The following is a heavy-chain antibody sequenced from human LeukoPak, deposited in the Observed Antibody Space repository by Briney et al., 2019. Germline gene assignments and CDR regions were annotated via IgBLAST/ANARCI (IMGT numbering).Heavy chain of an antibody. CDR2: VYYSGST. V-gene: IGHV4-59*08. CDR1: GGSISSYY. CDR3: ARGVYYYDRVDY. D-gene: IGHD3-22*01. Sequence: PSKTLSLTCTVSGGSISSYYWNWIRQPPGKGLEWIGYVYYSGSTNYNPSLKSRVTISIDTSKNQFSLKLSSVTAADTAVYYCARGVYYYDRVDYWGQGTLVTVSS. J-gene: IGHJ4*02.